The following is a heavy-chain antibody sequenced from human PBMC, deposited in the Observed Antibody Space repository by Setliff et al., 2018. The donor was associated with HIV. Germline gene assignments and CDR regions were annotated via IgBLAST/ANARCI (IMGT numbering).Heavy chain of an antibody. CDR2: INPSGGST. J-gene: IGHJ4*02. V-gene: IGHV1-46*01. CDR3: ARDLSISNPYYDILIGPGVY. D-gene: IGHD3-9*01. CDR1: GYTFTSYH. Sequence: ASVKVSCKASGYTFTSYHMYWVRQAPGQGLEWMGSINPSGGSTSYAQKFQGRVTMTRDTSTSTVYMELSSLRSEDTAVYYCARDLSISNPYYDILIGPGVYWGQGTLVTVSS.